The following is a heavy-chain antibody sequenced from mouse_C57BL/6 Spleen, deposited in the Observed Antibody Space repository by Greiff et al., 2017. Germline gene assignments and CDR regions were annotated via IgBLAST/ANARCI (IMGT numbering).Heavy chain of an antibody. CDR3: AREAYNRDAMYY. D-gene: IGHD1-3*01. Sequence: QVQLQQPGAELVRPGTSVKLSCKASGYTFTSYWMHWVKQRPGQGLEWIGVIDPSDSYTNYNQKFKGKATLTVDTSSSTADMQLSSLTSKDSAVYYCAREAYNRDAMYYWGQGTSVTV. J-gene: IGHJ4*01. CDR1: GYTFTSYW. CDR2: IDPSDSYT. V-gene: IGHV1-59*01.